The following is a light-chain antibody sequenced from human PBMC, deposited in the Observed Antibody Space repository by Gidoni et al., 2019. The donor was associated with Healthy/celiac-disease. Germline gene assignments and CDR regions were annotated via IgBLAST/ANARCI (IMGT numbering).Light chain of an antibody. CDR1: QSVSSY. V-gene: IGKV3-11*01. CDR2: DAS. Sequence: EIVLTQSPATLSLSPGERATLSCRASQSVSSYLAWYQQKPGQAPRLLIYDASNRATGIPARFSGSGSGTDFTLTISSLEPEDFAFYYCQQRSNCPPALTFGGGTKVEIK. J-gene: IGKJ4*01. CDR3: QQRSNCPPALT.